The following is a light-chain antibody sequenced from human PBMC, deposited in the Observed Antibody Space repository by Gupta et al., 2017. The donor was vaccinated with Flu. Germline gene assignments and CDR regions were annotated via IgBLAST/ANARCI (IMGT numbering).Light chain of an antibody. CDR2: EVS. V-gene: IGLV2-14*01. CDR1: SSDVGGYDY. Sequence: QSALTQPASMSGSPEQSITISCAGTSSDVGGYDYVSWYQQHPGKAPKVIIYEVSNRPSGVSDRFSGSKSGNTASLTISGLQAEDEADYFCSSYSSGTRVFGTGTMVTV. CDR3: SSYSSGTRV. J-gene: IGLJ1*01.